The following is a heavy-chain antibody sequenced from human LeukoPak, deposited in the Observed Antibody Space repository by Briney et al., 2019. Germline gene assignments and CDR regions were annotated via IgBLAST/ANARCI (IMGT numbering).Heavy chain of an antibody. V-gene: IGHV1-69*13. CDR1: GGTFSSYA. J-gene: IGHJ4*02. D-gene: IGHD4-17*01. CDR2: IIPIFGTA. Sequence: GASVKVSCKASGGTFSSYAISWVRQAPRQGLEWMGGIIPIFGTANYAQKFQGRVTITADESTSTAYMELSSLRSEDTAVYYCARGTLYGDYSRAPIDYWGQGTLVTVSS. CDR3: ARGTLYGDYSRAPIDY.